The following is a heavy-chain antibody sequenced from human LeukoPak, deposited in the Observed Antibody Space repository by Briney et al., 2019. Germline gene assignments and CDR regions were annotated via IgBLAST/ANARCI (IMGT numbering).Heavy chain of an antibody. CDR3: ARGFSLTNGDWFDP. J-gene: IGHJ5*02. Sequence: SETLSLTCAAYGGSFSGYYWSWIRQPPGKGLEWIGEINHSGSTNYNPSLKSRVTISVDTSKNQFSLELSSVTAADTAVYYCARGFSLTNGDWFDPWGQGTLVTVSS. D-gene: IGHD2-8*01. CDR1: GGSFSGYY. V-gene: IGHV4-34*01. CDR2: INHSGST.